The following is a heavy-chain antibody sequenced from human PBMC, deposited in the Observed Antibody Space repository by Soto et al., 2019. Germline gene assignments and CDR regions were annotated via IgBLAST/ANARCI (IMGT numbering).Heavy chain of an antibody. J-gene: IGHJ4*02. D-gene: IGHD5-12*01. CDR3: ARRTRGYSGYDGY. CDR1: GGSISSSSYY. CDR2: IYYSGST. Sequence: SETLSLTCTVSGGSISSSSYYWGWIRQPPGKGLEWIGSIYYSGSTYYNPSLKSRVTISVDTSRNQFSLKLSSVTAADTAVYYCARRTRGYSGYDGYWGQGTLVTV. V-gene: IGHV4-39*01.